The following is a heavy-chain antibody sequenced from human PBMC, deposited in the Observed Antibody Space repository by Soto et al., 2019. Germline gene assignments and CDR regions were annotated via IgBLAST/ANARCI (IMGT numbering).Heavy chain of an antibody. CDR1: GFTFSGSA. J-gene: IGHJ5*02. V-gene: IGHV3-73*02. Sequence: EVQLVESGGGLVQPGGSLKLSCAASGFTFSGSAVHWVRQASGKGLEWVGRIGSKTSSYATSYAASVRGRFTISRDDSNNTASLQMNSLKTEDTAVYYCTRPTFGSTSCFDPWGQGTPVTVSS. CDR3: TRPTFGSTSCFDP. D-gene: IGHD2-2*01. CDR2: IGSKTSSYAT.